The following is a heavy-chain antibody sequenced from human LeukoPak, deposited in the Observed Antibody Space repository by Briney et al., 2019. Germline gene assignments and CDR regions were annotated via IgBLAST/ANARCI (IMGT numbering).Heavy chain of an antibody. CDR2: INHSGST. V-gene: IGHV4-34*01. Sequence: SETLSLTCAVYGGSFSGYYWSWIRQPPGKGLEWIGEINHSGSTNYNPSLKSRVTISGDTSKNQFSLKLSSVTAADTAVYYCERNIVGPRQVDYWGQGTLVTVSS. D-gene: IGHD1-26*01. CDR3: ERNIVGPRQVDY. J-gene: IGHJ4*02. CDR1: GGSFSGYY.